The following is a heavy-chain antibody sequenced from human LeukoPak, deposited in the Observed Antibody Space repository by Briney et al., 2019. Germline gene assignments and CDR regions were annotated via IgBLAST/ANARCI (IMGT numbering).Heavy chain of an antibody. CDR3: AGHAPGDIVVQIPAPTRWFDP. J-gene: IGHJ5*02. Sequence: SETLSLTCTVSGDSVSNNNYFWGWIRQPPGKGLEWIGSTYYRGTTYYNPSVESRVTISADTSKNQLSLKLSSVTAEDTAVYYCAGHAPGDIVVQIPAPTRWFDPWGQGTLVTVSS. V-gene: IGHV4-39*01. CDR2: TYYRGTT. D-gene: IGHD2-15*01. CDR1: GDSVSNNNYF.